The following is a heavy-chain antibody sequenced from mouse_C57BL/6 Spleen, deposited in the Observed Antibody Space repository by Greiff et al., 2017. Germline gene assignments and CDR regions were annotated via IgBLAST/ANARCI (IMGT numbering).Heavy chain of an antibody. J-gene: IGHJ3*01. Sequence: QVQLKESGAELAKPGASVKLSCKASGYTFTSYWMHWVKQRPGQGLEWIGYINPSSGYTKYNQKFKDKATLTAEKSSSTAYMQLSSLTYEDSAVYYCARQSYDYDVWFAYWGQGTLVTVSA. D-gene: IGHD2-4*01. CDR1: GYTFTSYW. CDR2: INPSSGYT. V-gene: IGHV1-7*01. CDR3: ARQSYDYDVWFAY.